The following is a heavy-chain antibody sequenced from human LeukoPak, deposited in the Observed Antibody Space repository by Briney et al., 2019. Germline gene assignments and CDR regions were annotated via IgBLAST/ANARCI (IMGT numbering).Heavy chain of an antibody. Sequence: GGSLRLSCAASGFALRSYGMHWVRQAPGKGLEWVAFIRYDGSDRYYGDSVKGRLTISRDISSSTLYLQMNNLRGGDTAVYYCARATGTFSEWSLDYWGQGTLVTVSS. CDR2: IRYDGSDR. V-gene: IGHV3-30*02. CDR1: GFALRSYG. CDR3: ARATGTFSEWSLDY. D-gene: IGHD3-3*01. J-gene: IGHJ4*02.